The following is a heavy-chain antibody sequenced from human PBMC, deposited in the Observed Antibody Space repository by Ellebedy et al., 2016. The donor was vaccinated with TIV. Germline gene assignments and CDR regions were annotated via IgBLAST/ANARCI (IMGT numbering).Heavy chain of an antibody. V-gene: IGHV3-23*01. CDR3: AKLDSSGYYYGRFDY. J-gene: IGHJ4*02. Sequence: GESLKISCAASGFTFRNFAMTWVRQALGTGLEWVSSISSSGVSTDYADSVRGRVTISRDNSKNTLYLQMNSLRADDSAVYYCAKLDSSGYYYGRFDYWGQGTLVTASS. D-gene: IGHD3-22*01. CDR1: GFTFRNFA. CDR2: ISSSGVST.